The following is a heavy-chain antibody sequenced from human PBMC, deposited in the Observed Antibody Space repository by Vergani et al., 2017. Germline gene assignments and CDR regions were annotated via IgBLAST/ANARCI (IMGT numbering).Heavy chain of an antibody. V-gene: IGHV4-34*01. D-gene: IGHD1-26*01. CDR2: INHSGST. CDR1: GGSFSGYY. CDR3: ARDRWELLLGNDY. Sequence: QVQLQQWGAGLLKHSETLSLTCAVYGGSFSGYYWSWIRQPPGKGLEWIGEINHSGSTNYNPSLKSRVTISVDTSKNQFSLKLSSVTAADTAVYYCARDRWELLLGNDYWGQGTLVTVSS. J-gene: IGHJ4*02.